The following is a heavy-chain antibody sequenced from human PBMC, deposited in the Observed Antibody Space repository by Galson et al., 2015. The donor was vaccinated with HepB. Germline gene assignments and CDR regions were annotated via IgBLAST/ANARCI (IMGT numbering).Heavy chain of an antibody. Sequence: SLRLSCAASGFTFSSYGMHWVRQAPGKGLEWVAVIWNDGSNKYYADSVKGRFTISRDNSKTTLYLQMNSLRAEDTAVYYCAKEGGYCSGGSCSHFDYWGQGTLVTVSS. CDR2: IWNDGSNK. V-gene: IGHV3-33*06. J-gene: IGHJ4*02. CDR1: GFTFSSYG. CDR3: AKEGGYCSGGSCSHFDY. D-gene: IGHD2-15*01.